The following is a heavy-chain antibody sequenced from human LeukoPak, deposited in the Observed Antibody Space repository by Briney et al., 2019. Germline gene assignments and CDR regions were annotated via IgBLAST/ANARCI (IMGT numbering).Heavy chain of an antibody. CDR1: GGSISSYY. J-gene: IGHJ3*02. Sequence: SETLSLTCTVSGGSISSYYWSWVRQPPGKEPEWIGYISYSGTTKYNPSLKSRVTISVDTSKNQFSLKLSSVTAADTAVYYCARHSTFEIWGQGTMVSVSS. V-gene: IGHV4-59*08. CDR3: ARHSTFEI. CDR2: ISYSGTT.